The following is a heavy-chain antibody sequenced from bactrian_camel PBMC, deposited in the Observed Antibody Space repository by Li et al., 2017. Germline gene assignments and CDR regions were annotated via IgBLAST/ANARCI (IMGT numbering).Heavy chain of an antibody. Sequence: HVQLVESGGGLVQPGGSLTLSCAASGFTFSNNWMHWVRQAPGKGLEWVSTIYTGDGRTKSADSVKGRFTMSRDNAKNTLYLQMNSVKTEDTAVYYCAAGWSGFRPEVFHPNILPDCWGQGTQVAVSS. CDR1: GFTFSNNW. J-gene: IGHJ4*01. CDR3: AAGWSGFRPEVFHPNILPDC. V-gene: IGHV3S1*01. D-gene: IGHD3*01. CDR2: IYTGDGRT.